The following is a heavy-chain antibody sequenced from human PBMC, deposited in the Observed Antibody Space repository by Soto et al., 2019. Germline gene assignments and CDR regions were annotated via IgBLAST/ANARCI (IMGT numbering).Heavy chain of an antibody. D-gene: IGHD7-27*01. CDR1: GGSISSYY. CDR2: IYYSGST. V-gene: IGHV4-59*01. CDR3: ARDKLGAPGWFDP. J-gene: IGHJ5*02. Sequence: SETLSLTCTVSGGSISSYYWSWIRQPPGKGLEWIGYIYYSGSTNYNPSLKSRVTISVDTSKNQFSLKLSSVTAADTAVYYCARDKLGAPGWFDPWGQGTLVTVSS.